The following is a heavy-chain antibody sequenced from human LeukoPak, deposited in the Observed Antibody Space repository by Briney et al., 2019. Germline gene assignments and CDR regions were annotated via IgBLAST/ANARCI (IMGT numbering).Heavy chain of an antibody. CDR2: INAGTGNR. CDR3: ARLDTTLGFDF. J-gene: IGHJ4*02. V-gene: IGHV1-3*01. Sequence: ASVKVSCKASGYTFSSYAIHWVRQAPGQRLEWMGWINAGTGNRKYSQKFQGRVTITRDTSANTAYMELSSLTSEDTALYYCARLDTTLGFDFWGQGTLVTVSS. CDR1: GYTFSSYA. D-gene: IGHD1-14*01.